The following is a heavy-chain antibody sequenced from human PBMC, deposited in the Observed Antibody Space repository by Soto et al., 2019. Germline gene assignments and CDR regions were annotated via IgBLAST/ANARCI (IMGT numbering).Heavy chain of an antibody. CDR2: IIPILGIA. V-gene: IGHV1-69*04. Sequence: SVKVSCEACGGSFSSYTISWVRQAPGQGLEWMGRIIPILGIANYAQKFQGRVTITADTSTNQFSLKLSSVTAADTAVYYCARDLGGNVGVFDIWGKGTMATVPS. CDR1: GGSFSSYT. CDR3: ARDLGGNVGVFDI. D-gene: IGHD3-16*01. J-gene: IGHJ3*02.